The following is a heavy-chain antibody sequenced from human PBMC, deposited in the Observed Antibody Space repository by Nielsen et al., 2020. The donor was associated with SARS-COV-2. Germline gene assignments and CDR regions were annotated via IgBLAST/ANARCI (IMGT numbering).Heavy chain of an antibody. Sequence: ASVKVSCKASGYSFTSYDMHWVRQAPGQGLEWMGIMDPSSGSTRYAQKLQGRVTMTRDTSTSTVYIEVSSLRSEDTAVYYCARAPSDYYGMDVWGQGTTVTVSS. J-gene: IGHJ6*02. CDR3: ARAPSDYYGMDV. CDR2: MDPSSGST. D-gene: IGHD3-3*01. CDR1: GYSFTSYD. V-gene: IGHV1-46*04.